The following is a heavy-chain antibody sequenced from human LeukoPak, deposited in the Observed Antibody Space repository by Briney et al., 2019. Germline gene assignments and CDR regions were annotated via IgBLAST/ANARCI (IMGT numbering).Heavy chain of an antibody. D-gene: IGHD6-13*01. CDR2: ISAYNGNT. CDR3: ARDGTIAAASAGAY. J-gene: IGHJ4*02. V-gene: IGHV1-18*01. Sequence: GASVKVSCRASGYTFTSYGISWVRQAPGQGLEWMGWISAYNGNTNYAQKLQGRVTMTTDTSTSTAYMELRSLRSDDTAVYYCARDGTIAAASAGAYWGQGTLVTVSS. CDR1: GYTFTSYG.